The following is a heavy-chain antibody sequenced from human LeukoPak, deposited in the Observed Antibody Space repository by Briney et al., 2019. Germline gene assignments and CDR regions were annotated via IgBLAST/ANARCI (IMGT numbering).Heavy chain of an antibody. CDR2: ISNGGNTM. D-gene: IGHD6-19*01. CDR1: GFTFSSYE. J-gene: IGHJ1*01. Sequence: PGGSLRLSCAASGFTFSSYEMNWVRQAPGKGLEWISYISNGGNTMYYADSVKGRFTISRDNAKNSLYLQMSSLRAEDTAVYYCAVAYSSVWHAEDFHPLGQGTLVTVSS. CDR3: AVAYSSVWHAEDFHP. V-gene: IGHV3-48*03.